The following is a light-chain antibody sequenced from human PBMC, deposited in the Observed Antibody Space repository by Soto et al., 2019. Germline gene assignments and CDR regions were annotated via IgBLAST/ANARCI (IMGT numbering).Light chain of an antibody. CDR1: QPVSDK. V-gene: IGKV1-5*03. CDR2: KAS. Sequence: MTQSPANLSPSPGAGATLSCWASQPVSDKLAWYQQKPGKAPKLLIYKASSLESGVPSRFSGSGSGTEFTLTISSLQPDDFATYYCQQYNSYSRTFGQGTKVDIK. CDR3: QQYNSYSRT. J-gene: IGKJ1*01.